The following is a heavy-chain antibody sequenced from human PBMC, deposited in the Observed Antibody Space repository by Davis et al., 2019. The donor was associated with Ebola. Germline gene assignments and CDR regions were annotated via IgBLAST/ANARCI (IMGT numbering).Heavy chain of an antibody. Sequence: SVKVSCKASGGTFSSYAISWVRQAPGQGLEWMGGIIPIFGTANYAQKFQGRVTITADESTSTAYMELSSLRSEDTAVYYCASSGNHEYSSSSNTFRRAFDIWGQGTMVTVSS. CDR2: IIPIFGTA. J-gene: IGHJ3*02. CDR3: ASSGNHEYSSSSNTFRRAFDI. D-gene: IGHD6-6*01. V-gene: IGHV1-69*13. CDR1: GGTFSSYA.